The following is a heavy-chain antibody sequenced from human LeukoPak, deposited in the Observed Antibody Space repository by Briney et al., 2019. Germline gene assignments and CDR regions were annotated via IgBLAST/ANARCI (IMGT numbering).Heavy chain of an antibody. V-gene: IGHV4-34*01. CDR3: ARTLYPWNFDS. Sequence: SETLSLTCAVYGESFSGYYWSWIRQPPGKGLEWIGEINHSGSTNYNPSLQSRVTISVDASNNQFSLKVNSVTAADTAVYYCARTLYPWNFDSWGQGTLVAVSS. J-gene: IGHJ4*02. CDR2: INHSGST. CDR1: GESFSGYY. D-gene: IGHD2-2*02.